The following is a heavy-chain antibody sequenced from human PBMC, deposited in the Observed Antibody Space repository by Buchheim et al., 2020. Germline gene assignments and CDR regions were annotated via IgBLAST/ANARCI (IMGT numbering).Heavy chain of an antibody. CDR1: GGSISRGSYY. CDR2: IYPSGST. CDR3: ARGSPMVF. V-gene: IGHV4-61*02. J-gene: IGHJ4*02. Sequence: QVQLQEPGPGLVKPSQPLSLTCTVSGGSISRGSYYWTWIRQPAGKGLEWIGRIYPSGSTNDNPSLKSRVTISVDTSKTQISLKLSSVTAADTAMYYCARGSPMVFWGQGTL. D-gene: IGHD3-10*01.